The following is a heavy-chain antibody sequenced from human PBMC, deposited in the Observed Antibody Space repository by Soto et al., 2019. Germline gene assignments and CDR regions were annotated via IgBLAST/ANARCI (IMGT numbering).Heavy chain of an antibody. CDR2: SYYSGST. CDR1: CGSITNNY. Sequence: PSEPLSLTCTVSCGSITNNYWSWIRQSPGKGLEWIGCSYYSGSTSYNPSLRSRVTISIDTSKTQFSLRLRSVTAADTAVYYCARRQNLKNHGDSGGQGTL. CDR3: ARRQNLKNHGDS. V-gene: IGHV4-59*08. D-gene: IGHD1-7*01. J-gene: IGHJ4*02.